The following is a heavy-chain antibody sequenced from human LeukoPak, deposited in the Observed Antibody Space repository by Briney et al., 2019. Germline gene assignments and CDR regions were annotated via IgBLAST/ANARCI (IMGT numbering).Heavy chain of an antibody. V-gene: IGHV1-3*01. Sequence: ASVKVSCKASGYTFTDYTMHWLRQAPGQRLDWMGWINGGSGNTKYSPEFQGRVTITRDTSASTAYMELSSLRSEDTAVYYCANPRYDSSGYYYVDWGQGTLVTVSS. CDR3: ANPRYDSSGYYYVD. CDR1: GYTFTDYT. J-gene: IGHJ4*02. CDR2: INGGSGNT. D-gene: IGHD3-22*01.